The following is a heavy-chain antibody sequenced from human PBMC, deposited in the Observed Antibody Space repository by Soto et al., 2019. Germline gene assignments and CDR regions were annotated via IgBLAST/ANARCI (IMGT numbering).Heavy chain of an antibody. J-gene: IGHJ5*02. V-gene: IGHV4-34*01. Sequence: SETLSLTCAVYGGSFSGYYWSWIRQPPGKGLEWIGEINHSGSTNYNPSVKSRVTISLETSKNQFSLKLSSVTAADTAVYYYARRIAARREYNWFDPWGQGTLVTVSS. D-gene: IGHD6-6*01. CDR2: INHSGST. CDR3: ARRIAARREYNWFDP. CDR1: GGSFSGYY.